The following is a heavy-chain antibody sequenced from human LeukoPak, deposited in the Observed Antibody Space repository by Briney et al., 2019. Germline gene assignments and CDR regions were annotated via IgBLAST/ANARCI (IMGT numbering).Heavy chain of an antibody. V-gene: IGHV4-34*01. D-gene: IGHD5-18*01. CDR2: ISHSGST. J-gene: IGHJ4*02. CDR3: ARGGEYSYGFRRFDY. CDR1: GGSFSGYY. Sequence: SETLSLTCAVYGGSFSGYYWSWIRQPPGKGLEWIGEISHSGSTNYNPSLKSRVTISVDTSKNQFSLKLSSVTAADTAVYYCARGGEYSYGFRRFDYWGQGTLVTVSS.